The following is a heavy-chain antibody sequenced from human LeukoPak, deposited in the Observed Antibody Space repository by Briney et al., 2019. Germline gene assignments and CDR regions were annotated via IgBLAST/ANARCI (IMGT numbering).Heavy chain of an antibody. V-gene: IGHV1-2*04. CDR2: INPNSGAA. CDR1: GYTFTGYY. D-gene: IGHD4-17*01. CDR3: ARGWMGYYGDYVISHYYGMDV. J-gene: IGHJ6*02. Sequence: ASVKVSCKASGYTFTGYYIHWVRQAPGQGLEWMAWINPNSGAANYAQKFQGWVTVTRDTSITTAYMELSRLTSDDTAVYYCARGWMGYYGDYVISHYYGMDVWGQGTTVTVSS.